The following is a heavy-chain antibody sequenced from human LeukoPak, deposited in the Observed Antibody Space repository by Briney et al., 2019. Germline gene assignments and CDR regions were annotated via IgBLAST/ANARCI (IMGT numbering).Heavy chain of an antibody. D-gene: IGHD3-9*01. Sequence: SETLSLTCTVSGGSISSYYWSWIRQPPGKGLEWIGYIYYSGSTNYNPSLKSRVTISVDTSKNQFSLKLSSVTAADTAVYYCARHGGGEYDILTGYYPPNWFDPWGQGTLVTVSS. CDR3: ARHGGGEYDILTGYYPPNWFDP. V-gene: IGHV4-59*08. J-gene: IGHJ5*02. CDR1: GGSISSYY. CDR2: IYYSGST.